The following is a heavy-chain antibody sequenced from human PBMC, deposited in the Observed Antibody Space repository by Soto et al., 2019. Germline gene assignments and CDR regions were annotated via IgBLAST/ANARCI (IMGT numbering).Heavy chain of an antibody. J-gene: IGHJ4*02. Sequence: ASVKVSCKASGYTFRNYGISWVRQAPGQGLEGMGWISPFNGNIKFGQKFQGRVTMTTDTSTSIAYMELTSLRSDDTAVYYCAKEEDSQALDFWGQGTLVTVSA. CDR3: AKEEDSQALDF. CDR2: ISPFNGNI. V-gene: IGHV1-18*01. CDR1: GYTFRNYG.